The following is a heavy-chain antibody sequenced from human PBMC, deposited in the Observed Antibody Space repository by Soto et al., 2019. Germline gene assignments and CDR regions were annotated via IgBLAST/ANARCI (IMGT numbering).Heavy chain of an antibody. J-gene: IGHJ5*02. CDR2: IIPIFGTA. Sequence: EASVKVSCKASGGTFSSYAISWVRQAPGQGLEWMGGIIPIFGTANYAQKFQGRVTITADESTSTAYMELSSLRSEDTAVYYCAREGIAAAGTVVWFDPWGQGTLVTVSS. D-gene: IGHD6-13*01. V-gene: IGHV1-69*13. CDR1: GGTFSSYA. CDR3: AREGIAAAGTVVWFDP.